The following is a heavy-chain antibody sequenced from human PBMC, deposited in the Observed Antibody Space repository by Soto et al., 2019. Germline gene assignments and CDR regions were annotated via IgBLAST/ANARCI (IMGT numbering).Heavy chain of an antibody. D-gene: IGHD6-6*01. Sequence: PGGSLRLSCAASGSTFSSYSMNWVRQAPGKGLEWVSSISSSSSYICYADSVKGRFTISRDNAKNSLYLQMNSLRAEDTAVYYCAREPAARLYYWGQGTLVTVSS. J-gene: IGHJ4*02. V-gene: IGHV3-21*01. CDR2: ISSSSSYI. CDR1: GSTFSSYS. CDR3: AREPAARLYY.